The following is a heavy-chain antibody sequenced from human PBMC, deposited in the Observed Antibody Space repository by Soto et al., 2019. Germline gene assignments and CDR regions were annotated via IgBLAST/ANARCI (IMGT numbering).Heavy chain of an antibody. CDR1: GGSINSGGYY. V-gene: IGHV4-31*03. CDR3: ARGYRQSGYSSSWVFDY. J-gene: IGHJ4*02. D-gene: IGHD6-13*01. CDR2: IFYSGST. Sequence: QVQLQESGPGLVKPSQTLSLICTVSGGSINSGGYYWNWIRQHPGKGLEWIGYIFYSGSTYYNPYVRSRATISADTSENQFSLNLSSVTAAGTAVYFCARGYRQSGYSSSWVFDYWGQGTLVNVSS.